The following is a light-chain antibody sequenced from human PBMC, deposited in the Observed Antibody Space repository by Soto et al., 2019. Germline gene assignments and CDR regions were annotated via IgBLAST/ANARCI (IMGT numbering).Light chain of an antibody. CDR3: QPYNNWPLT. CDR1: QSVRSSY. CDR2: DTS. Sequence: EIVLTQSPDTLSLSPGESATLSCRASQSVRSSYLAWYQQTPGQTPRLLIYDTSTRATGVPARFSGSRSGPEFTLTINSLQSEDFAIYYCQPYNNWPLTFGGGTKVDIK. J-gene: IGKJ4*01. V-gene: IGKV3-15*01.